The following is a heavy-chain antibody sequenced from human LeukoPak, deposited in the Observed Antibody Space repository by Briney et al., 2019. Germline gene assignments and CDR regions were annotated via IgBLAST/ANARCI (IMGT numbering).Heavy chain of an antibody. CDR1: GFTFTSYW. Sequence: GGSLRLSCAASGFTFTSYWMNWVRQVPGKGLVWVSRISGDGSSTTYADSVKGRFTISRDNAKYTLYLQMNSLRAEDTAVYYCAKGVNWNYEGFDYWGQGTLVTVSS. V-gene: IGHV3-74*01. CDR2: ISGDGSST. CDR3: AKGVNWNYEGFDY. J-gene: IGHJ4*02. D-gene: IGHD1-7*01.